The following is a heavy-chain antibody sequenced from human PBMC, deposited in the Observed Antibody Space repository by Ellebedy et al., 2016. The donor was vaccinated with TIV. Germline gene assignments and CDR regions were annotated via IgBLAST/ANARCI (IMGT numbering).Heavy chain of an antibody. V-gene: IGHV3-23*01. J-gene: IGHJ4*02. Sequence: PGGSLRLSCAASGFTFSSYAMSWVRQAPGKGLEWVSAISGSGGSTYYADSVKGRFTISRDNSKNTLYLQMNSLRAEDTAVYYCARVGEIWFGELLLDYWGQGTLVTVSS. CDR3: ARVGEIWFGELLLDY. CDR2: ISGSGGST. D-gene: IGHD3-10*01. CDR1: GFTFSSYA.